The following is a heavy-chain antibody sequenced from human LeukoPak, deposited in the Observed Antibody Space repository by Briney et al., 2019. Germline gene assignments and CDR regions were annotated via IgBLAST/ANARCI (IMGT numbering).Heavy chain of an antibody. V-gene: IGHV1-18*01. CDR3: ARAGHRYYDFWSGYRQYYFDY. D-gene: IGHD3-3*01. CDR2: ISAYNGNT. CDR1: GYTFTSYG. Sequence: ASVKVSCKASGYTFTSYGISWVRQAPGQGLELMGWISAYNGNTNYAQKLQGRVTMTTDTSTSTAYMELRSVRSDDTAVYYCARAGHRYYDFWSGYRQYYFDYWGQGTLVTVSS. J-gene: IGHJ4*02.